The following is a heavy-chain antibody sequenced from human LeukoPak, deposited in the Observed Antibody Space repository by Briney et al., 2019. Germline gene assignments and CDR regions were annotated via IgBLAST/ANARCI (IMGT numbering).Heavy chain of an antibody. Sequence: GGSVRLSCAASGFTLTSYNMNWLRQAPGKGAEGVSSITSSSSDIYYADSVNGRFTISRDNAKNSLYLQMDSLRVQDTAVYYCARDPYSGNYGAYYYYYMDVCGKGTTVTISS. CDR1: GFTLTSYN. D-gene: IGHD1-26*01. CDR3: ARDPYSGNYGAYYYYYMDV. J-gene: IGHJ6*03. CDR2: ITSSSSDI. V-gene: IGHV3-21*06.